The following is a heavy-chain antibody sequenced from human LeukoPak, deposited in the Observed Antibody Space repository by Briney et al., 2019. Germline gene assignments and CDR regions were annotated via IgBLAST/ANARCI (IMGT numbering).Heavy chain of an antibody. CDR2: IKSESDGGTT. Sequence: PGGSLRLSCEASGITISSAWMSWVRQPPGKGLEYVGRIKSESDGGTTDHAAPVKGRFTISRDDSKNTLYLQMNSLTIEGTAVYYCTTPPDWGQGTLVTVSP. CDR3: TTPPD. CDR1: GITISSAW. V-gene: IGHV3-15*01. J-gene: IGHJ4*02.